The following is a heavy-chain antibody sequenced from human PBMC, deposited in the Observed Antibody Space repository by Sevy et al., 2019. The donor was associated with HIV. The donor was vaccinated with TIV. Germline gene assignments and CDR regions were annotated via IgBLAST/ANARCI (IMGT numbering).Heavy chain of an antibody. D-gene: IGHD2-21*01. CDR3: ARLYMACMRLEIAGFDF. J-gene: IGHJ3*01. Sequence: GESLKISCKVSGYNFTSQWIAWVRQMPGKGLEAMGIIYPYDSDTRYGPSFQGQVTISADKSIDTAYLEWSGLKASDAATYYCARLYMACMRLEIAGFDFWGQGTTVTVSS. CDR2: IYPYDSDT. V-gene: IGHV5-51*01. CDR1: GYNFTSQW.